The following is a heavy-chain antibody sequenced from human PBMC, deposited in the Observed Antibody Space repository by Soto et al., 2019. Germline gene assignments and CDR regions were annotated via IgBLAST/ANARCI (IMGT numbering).Heavy chain of an antibody. Sequence: ASVKVSCKASGGTFSSYAISWVRQAPGQGLEWMGGIIPIFGTANYAQKFQGRVTITADESTSTAYMELSSLRSEDTAVYYCARVAGVGATNYFDYWGQGTLVTVSS. CDR2: IIPIFGTA. J-gene: IGHJ4*02. CDR3: ARVAGVGATNYFDY. D-gene: IGHD1-26*01. CDR1: GGTFSSYA. V-gene: IGHV1-69*13.